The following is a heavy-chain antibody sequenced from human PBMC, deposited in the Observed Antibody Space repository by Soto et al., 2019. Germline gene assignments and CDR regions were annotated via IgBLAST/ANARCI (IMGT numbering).Heavy chain of an antibody. CDR3: ARVSPVLRFLEWLSHDAFDI. V-gene: IGHV1-2*02. CDR1: GYTFTGYY. Sequence: ASVKVSCKASGYTFTGYYMHWVRQAPGQGLEWMGWINPNSGGTNYAQKFQGRVTMTRDTSISTAYMELSRLRSDDTAVYYCARVSPVLRFLEWLSHDAFDIWVQGTMVTVSS. J-gene: IGHJ3*02. CDR2: INPNSGGT. D-gene: IGHD3-3*01.